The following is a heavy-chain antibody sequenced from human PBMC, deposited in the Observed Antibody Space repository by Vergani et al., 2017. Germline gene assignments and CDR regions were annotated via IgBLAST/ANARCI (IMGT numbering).Heavy chain of an antibody. CDR3: ARGLWDCTHIRCSPPSY. D-gene: IGHD2-8*01. V-gene: IGHV3-21*01. Sequence: EVQLVESGGGLVKPGGSLRLSCAASGFSFSNAWMTWVRQGPGKGLEWVASISGSSSYVFYRDSVEGRFTITRDNAKKSVYLQMNSLRAEDTAMYFCARGLWDCTHIRCSPPSYWGQGTQVTVSS. CDR1: GFSFSNAW. J-gene: IGHJ4*02. CDR2: ISGSSSYV.